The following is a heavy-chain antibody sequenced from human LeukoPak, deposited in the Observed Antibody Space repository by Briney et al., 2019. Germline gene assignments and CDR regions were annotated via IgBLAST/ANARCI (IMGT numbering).Heavy chain of an antibody. Sequence: GASVKVSCKASGYTLTSNYMHWVRQAPGQGLEWMGRINPNSGGTNYAQKFQGRVTMTRDASISTAYMELSRLRSDDTAVYYCARGEQLLRQNLVYYYYYGMDVWGQGTTVTVSS. CDR3: ARGEQLLRQNLVYYYYYGMDV. CDR2: INPNSGGT. D-gene: IGHD6-13*01. J-gene: IGHJ6*02. CDR1: GYTLTSNY. V-gene: IGHV1-2*06.